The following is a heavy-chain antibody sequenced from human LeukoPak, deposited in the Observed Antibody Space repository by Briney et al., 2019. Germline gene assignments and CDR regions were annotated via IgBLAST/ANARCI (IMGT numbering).Heavy chain of an antibody. D-gene: IGHD2-2*01. J-gene: IGHJ4*02. CDR1: GFTFSSYA. CDR3: ASALDTDCSSTSCADY. V-gene: IGHV3-30-3*01. Sequence: GGSLRLSCVASGFTFSSYAMHWVRQAPGKGLEWVAVISYDGSNKYYADSVKGRFTISRDNSKNTLYLQMNSLRAEDTAVYYCASALDTDCSSTSCADYWGQGTLVTVSS. CDR2: ISYDGSNK.